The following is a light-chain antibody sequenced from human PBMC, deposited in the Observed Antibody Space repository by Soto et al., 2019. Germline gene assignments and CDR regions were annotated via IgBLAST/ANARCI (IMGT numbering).Light chain of an antibody. CDR3: QQYYSTPPA. V-gene: IGKV4-1*01. Sequence: DIVMTQSPDSLAVSLGERATINCKSSQSVLYSSNNKNYLAWYQQKPGQPPKLLIDWASTRESGVPDRFSGSGSGTDFTLTISSLQAEDVADYYCQQYYSTPPAFGQGTKVEIK. J-gene: IGKJ1*01. CDR1: QSVLYSSNNKNY. CDR2: WAS.